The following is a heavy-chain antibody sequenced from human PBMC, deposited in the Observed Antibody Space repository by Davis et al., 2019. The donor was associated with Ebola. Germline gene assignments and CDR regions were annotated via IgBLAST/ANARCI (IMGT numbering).Heavy chain of an antibody. Sequence: GESLKISCAASGSTFSNYAMNWVRQTPGKGLEWVSAISGDGGTTVYPDSVKGRFTTSRDNSKNTLYLQMNSLRAEDTAVYYCAKEDYDFWSGYYSYWGQGTLVTVSS. D-gene: IGHD3-3*01. CDR3: AKEDYDFWSGYYSY. CDR2: ISGDGGTT. CDR1: GSTFSNYA. J-gene: IGHJ4*02. V-gene: IGHV3-23*01.